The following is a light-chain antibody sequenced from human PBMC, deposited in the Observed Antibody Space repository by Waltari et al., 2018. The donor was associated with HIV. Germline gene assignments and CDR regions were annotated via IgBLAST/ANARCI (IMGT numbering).Light chain of an antibody. J-gene: IGLJ2*01. Sequence: QSALTQPASVSGSPGQSITISCTGTNSDIGTYNYDSWYQQHPGTAPKLIIYEVTNRPSGVSTRFSGSKSGNTASLIISGLQAEDEADYFCSSYASTRSLIFGGGTELTVL. CDR2: EVT. CDR1: NSDIGTYNY. CDR3: SSYASTRSLI. V-gene: IGLV2-14*03.